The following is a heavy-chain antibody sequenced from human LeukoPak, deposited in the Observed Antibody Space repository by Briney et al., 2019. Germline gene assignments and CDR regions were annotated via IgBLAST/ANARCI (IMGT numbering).Heavy chain of an antibody. CDR3: ASHSSSWYGFDY. J-gene: IGHJ4*02. D-gene: IGHD6-13*01. Sequence: GGSLTLSSPASGFTVSSNHMSWVRHAPGKGLEWVSVIYGGGSTYYADSVKGRFTLSRDNSKNTLYLQMNSLRAEDTAVYYCASHSSSWYGFDYWGQGTLVTVSS. CDR1: GFTVSSNH. CDR2: IYGGGST. V-gene: IGHV3-53*01.